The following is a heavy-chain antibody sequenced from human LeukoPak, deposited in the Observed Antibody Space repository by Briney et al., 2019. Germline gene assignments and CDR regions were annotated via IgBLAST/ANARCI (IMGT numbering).Heavy chain of an antibody. Sequence: GASVKVSCKASGYTFTGYYMHWVRQAPGQGLEWMGWINPNSGGTNYAQKFQGRATMTRDTSISTAYMELSRLRSDDTAVYYCARESVVVVPAAYYYYMDVWGKGTTATVSS. CDR1: GYTFTGYY. D-gene: IGHD2-2*01. CDR3: ARESVVVVPAAYYYYMDV. CDR2: INPNSGGT. V-gene: IGHV1-2*02. J-gene: IGHJ6*03.